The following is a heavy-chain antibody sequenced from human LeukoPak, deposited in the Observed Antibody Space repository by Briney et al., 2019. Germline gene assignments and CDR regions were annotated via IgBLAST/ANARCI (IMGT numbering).Heavy chain of an antibody. CDR1: GGSISSYY. Sequence: PSETLSLTCTVPGGSISSYYWSWIRQPPGKGLEWIGYIYTSGSTNYNPSLKSRVTISVDTSKNQFSLKLSSVTAADTAVYYCARHGLIVATCAFDIWGQGTMVTVSS. J-gene: IGHJ3*02. CDR3: ARHGLIVATCAFDI. D-gene: IGHD5-12*01. CDR2: IYTSGST. V-gene: IGHV4-4*09.